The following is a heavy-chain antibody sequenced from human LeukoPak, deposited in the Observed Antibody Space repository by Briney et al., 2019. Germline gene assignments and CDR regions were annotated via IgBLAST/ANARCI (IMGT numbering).Heavy chain of an antibody. J-gene: IGHJ4*02. CDR3: ARGLHTARFDY. D-gene: IGHD5-18*01. CDR1: GGSISSYY. CDR2: IYYSGST. V-gene: IGHV4-59*01. Sequence: PSETLSLTCTVSGGSISSYYWSWIRQPPGKGLEWIGYIYYSGSTNYNPSLRSRVTISVDTSKNQFSLKLSSVTAADTAVYYCARGLHTARFDYWGQGTLVTVSS.